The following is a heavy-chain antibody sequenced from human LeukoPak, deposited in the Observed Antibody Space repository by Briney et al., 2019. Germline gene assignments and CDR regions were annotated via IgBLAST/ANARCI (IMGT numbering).Heavy chain of an antibody. Sequence: SQTLSLTCTVSGGSISSGSYYWSWIRQPAGKGLEWIGRIYTSGSTNYNPSLKSRVTISVDTSKNQFSLKLSSVTAADTAVYYCARASAAAFDYWGQGTLVTVSS. CDR2: IYTSGST. CDR3: ARASAAAFDY. D-gene: IGHD2-2*01. CDR1: GGSISSGSYY. V-gene: IGHV4-61*02. J-gene: IGHJ4*02.